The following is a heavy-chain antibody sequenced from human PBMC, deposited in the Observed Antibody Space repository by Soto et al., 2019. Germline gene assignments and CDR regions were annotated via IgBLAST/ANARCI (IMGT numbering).Heavy chain of an antibody. D-gene: IGHD3-9*01. J-gene: IGHJ6*02. CDR3: AKGDYDILTGYPLGHYYYGMDV. V-gene: IGHV3-23*01. Sequence: PGGSLRLSCAASGFTFSSYAMSWVRQAPGKGLEWVSAISGSGGSTYYADSVKGRFTISRDNSKNTLYLQMNSLRAEDTAVYYCAKGDYDILTGYPLGHYYYGMDVWGQGTTVTVSS. CDR2: ISGSGGST. CDR1: GFTFSSYA.